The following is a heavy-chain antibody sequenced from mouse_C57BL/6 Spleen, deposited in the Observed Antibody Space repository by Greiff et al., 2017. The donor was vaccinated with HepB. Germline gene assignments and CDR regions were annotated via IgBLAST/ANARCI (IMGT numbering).Heavy chain of an antibody. V-gene: IGHV5-16*01. Sequence: EVKLVESEGGLVQPGSSMKLSCTASGFTFSDYYMAWVRQVPEKGLEWVANINYDGSSTYYLDSLKSRFIISRDNAKNILYLQMSSLKSEDTATYYCAREGRYGSHMDYWGQGTSVTVSS. J-gene: IGHJ4*01. CDR2: INYDGSST. D-gene: IGHD1-1*01. CDR3: AREGRYGSHMDY. CDR1: GFTFSDYY.